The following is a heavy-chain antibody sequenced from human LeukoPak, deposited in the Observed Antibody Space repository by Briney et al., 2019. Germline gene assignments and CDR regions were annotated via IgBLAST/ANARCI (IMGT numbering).Heavy chain of an antibody. D-gene: IGHD5-18*01. Sequence: SETLSLTCTVSGGSISSSSYYWGWIRQPPGKGLEWIGSIYYSGSTYYNPSHKSRVTISVDTSKNQFSLKLSSVTAADTAVYYCARTRGYSYGDYYYYYMDVWGKGTTVTVSS. CDR1: GGSISSSSYY. CDR2: IYYSGST. J-gene: IGHJ6*03. CDR3: ARTRGYSYGDYYYYYMDV. V-gene: IGHV4-39*07.